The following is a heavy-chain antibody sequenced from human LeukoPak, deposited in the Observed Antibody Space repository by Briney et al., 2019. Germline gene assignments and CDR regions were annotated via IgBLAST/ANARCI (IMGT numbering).Heavy chain of an antibody. CDR3: ARGAGYGGNLYFQH. D-gene: IGHD4-23*01. J-gene: IGHJ1*01. CDR2: ISAYNGNA. V-gene: IGHV1-18*01. Sequence: ASVKVSCKASGYTFSSYGISWVRQAPGQGLEWMGWISAYNGNANYVQKLQGRVTMTTDTSTSTAYMELRSLRSDDTAVYYCARGAGYGGNLYFQHWGQGTLVTVSS. CDR1: GYTFSSYG.